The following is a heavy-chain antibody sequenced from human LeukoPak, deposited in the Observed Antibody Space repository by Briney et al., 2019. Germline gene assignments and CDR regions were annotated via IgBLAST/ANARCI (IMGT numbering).Heavy chain of an antibody. CDR2: MYHNGST. CDR1: GGSISSISYY. Sequence: NPSETLSLTCTVSGGSISSISYYWGWIRQPPGKGLEWIGSMYHNGSTYYNPSLKIRVTISVDTSKNQFSLKLSSVTAADTAVYYCAREGGNSAYYMDVWGKGTTVTVSS. D-gene: IGHD4-23*01. V-gene: IGHV4-39*02. CDR3: AREGGNSAYYMDV. J-gene: IGHJ6*03.